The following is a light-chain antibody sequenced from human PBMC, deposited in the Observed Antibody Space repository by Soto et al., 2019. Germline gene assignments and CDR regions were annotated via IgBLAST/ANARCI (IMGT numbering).Light chain of an antibody. J-gene: IGKJ1*01. V-gene: IGKV1-39*01. Sequence: DIQMTQSPSSLSASVRDRVTITCRASQSISSSLNWYQQKPGKAPKLLIYAASSLQSGVPSRFSGSGSGTDFTLTISSLQPEDFATYYCQQSSSTPPTFGQGTKVESK. CDR1: QSISSS. CDR2: AAS. CDR3: QQSSSTPPT.